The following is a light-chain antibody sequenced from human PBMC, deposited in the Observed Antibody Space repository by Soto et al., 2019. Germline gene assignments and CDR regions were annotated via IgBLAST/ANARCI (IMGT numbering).Light chain of an antibody. CDR3: QQYGSPPWT. Sequence: ETVLTQSPGTLSLSPGERATLSCRASQTIRSNYLAWYRQTPGQAPRLLIYGASNRATGIADRFSGSGSGTAFTLITSRLEPEDFALYYCQQYGSPPWTFGQGTKVKIK. CDR2: GAS. CDR1: QTIRSNY. V-gene: IGKV3-20*01. J-gene: IGKJ1*01.